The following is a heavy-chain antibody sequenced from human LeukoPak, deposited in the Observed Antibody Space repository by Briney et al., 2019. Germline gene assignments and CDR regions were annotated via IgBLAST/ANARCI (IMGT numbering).Heavy chain of an antibody. CDR3: ARQPAMVRGVLDP. J-gene: IGHJ5*02. CDR2: IYYSGST. V-gene: IGHV4-39*01. CDR1: GGSISSSSYY. D-gene: IGHD3-10*01. Sequence: SETLSLTCTVSGGSISSSSYYWGWIRQPPGKGLEWIGSIYYSGSTYYNPSLKSRVTISVDTSKNQFSLKLSSVTAADTAVYYCARQPAMVRGVLDPWGQGTLVTVSS.